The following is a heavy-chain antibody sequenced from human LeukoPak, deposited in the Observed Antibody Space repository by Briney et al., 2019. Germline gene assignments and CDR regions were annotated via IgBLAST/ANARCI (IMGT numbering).Heavy chain of an antibody. Sequence: GGSLRLSCAASGFSFSDAWMSWVRQIPGKGLEWVGCIESNTDGGTTDYAAPVKGRFTISRDDSTNTLYLQMNSLKSEDTAVYYCTTYGSGRKFDYWGQGILVTVSS. CDR1: GFSFSDAW. V-gene: IGHV3-15*04. J-gene: IGHJ4*02. CDR3: TTYGSGRKFDY. CDR2: IESNTDGGTT. D-gene: IGHD3-10*01.